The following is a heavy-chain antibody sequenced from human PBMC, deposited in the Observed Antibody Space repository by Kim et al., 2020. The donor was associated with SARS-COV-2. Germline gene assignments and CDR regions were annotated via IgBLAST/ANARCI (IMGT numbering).Heavy chain of an antibody. CDR3: ARTYSSGWFDP. CDR2: T. V-gene: IGHV4-59*01. Sequence: TNYNPSLKSPVTIAVDTSKNQFSLKLTSVTAADTAVYYCARTYSSGWFDPWGQGTLVTVSS. J-gene: IGHJ5*02. D-gene: IGHD3-22*01.